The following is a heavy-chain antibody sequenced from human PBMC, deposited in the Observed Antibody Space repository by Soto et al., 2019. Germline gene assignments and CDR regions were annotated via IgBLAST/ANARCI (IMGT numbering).Heavy chain of an antibody. CDR1: GYTFTGYY. Sequence: GASVKVSCKASGYTFTGYYMHWVRQAPGQGLEWMGWINPNSGGTNYAQKFQGRVTMTRDTSISTAYMELSRLRSDDTAVYYCATLWSSFYYYGMDVWGQGTTVTVYS. V-gene: IGHV1-2*02. CDR3: ATLWSSFYYYGMDV. CDR2: INPNSGGT. D-gene: IGHD2-21*01. J-gene: IGHJ6*02.